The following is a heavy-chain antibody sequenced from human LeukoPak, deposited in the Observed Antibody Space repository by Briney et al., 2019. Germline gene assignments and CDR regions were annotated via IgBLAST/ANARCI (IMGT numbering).Heavy chain of an antibody. CDR3: VRDRELTY. V-gene: IGHV4-4*08. D-gene: IGHD3-10*01. CDR1: DGSISIYY. CDR2: VYSSGNT. Sequence: PSETLSLTCTVSDGSISIYYWSWLRQLPGKGLEWIGYVYSSGNTNYSPSLKGRAIISADTSKNQFSLKLTSVTAADTAVYYCVRDRELTYWGQGILVTVSS. J-gene: IGHJ4*02.